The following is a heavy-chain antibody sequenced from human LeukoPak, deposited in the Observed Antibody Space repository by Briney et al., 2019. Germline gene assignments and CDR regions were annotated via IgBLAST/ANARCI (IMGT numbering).Heavy chain of an antibody. D-gene: IGHD2-15*01. V-gene: IGHV4-34*01. CDR3: ASHCSGGSCYSRREPWFDP. CDR1: GGSFSGYY. CDR2: ISHIGST. J-gene: IGHJ5*02. Sequence: SETLTLTCAGYGGSFSGYYWSLIRQPPWKGLECIGEISHIGSTNYNPSLKSRVTISVDTSKNQFSLKLSSVTAADTAVYYCASHCSGGSCYSRREPWFDPWGQGTLVTVSS.